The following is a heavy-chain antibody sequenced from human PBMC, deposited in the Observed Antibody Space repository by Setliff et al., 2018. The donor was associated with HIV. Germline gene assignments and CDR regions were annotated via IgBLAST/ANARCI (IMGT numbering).Heavy chain of an antibody. CDR3: ARAMAMLAAGRAADY. V-gene: IGHV1-46*01. CDR1: GDTLTDYY. Sequence: ASVKVSCKASGDTLTDYYMHWVRQAPGQGLEWVGIMKPSGDNTDYAQKFQDRVIMTRDTSTSTVYMALSSLTSEDTAIYYCARAMAMLAAGRAADYWGQGTLVTVSS. D-gene: IGHD6-19*01. J-gene: IGHJ4*02. CDR2: MKPSGDNT.